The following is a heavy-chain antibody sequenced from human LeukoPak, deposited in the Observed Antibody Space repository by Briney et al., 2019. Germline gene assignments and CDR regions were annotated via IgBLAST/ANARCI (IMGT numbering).Heavy chain of an antibody. Sequence: SETLSLTCTVSGGSISSYYWSWIRQPPGKGLEWIGYIYYSGSTNYNPSLKSRVTISVDTSKNQFSLKLSSVTAADTAVYYCARGLEDIVVVPAGYGMDVWGQGTTVTVSS. CDR2: IYYSGST. CDR3: ARGLEDIVVVPAGYGMDV. D-gene: IGHD2-2*01. V-gene: IGHV4-59*08. J-gene: IGHJ6*02. CDR1: GGSISSYY.